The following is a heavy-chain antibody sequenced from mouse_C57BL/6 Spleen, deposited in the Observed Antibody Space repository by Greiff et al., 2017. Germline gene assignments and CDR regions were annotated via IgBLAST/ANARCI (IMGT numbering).Heavy chain of an antibody. CDR1: GFTFSDYG. V-gene: IGHV5-17*01. D-gene: IGHD3-1*01. CDR3: ARDGLSGDFDD. J-gene: IGHJ2*01. Sequence: EVKLQESGGGLVKPGGSLKLSCAASGFTFSDYGMHWVRQAPEKGLEWVAHISSGSSTLYYADTVKGRFPMSRDNAKNTLFLQIPSLRSEDTAVYYCARDGLSGDFDDWGQGTTLTVSS. CDR2: ISSGSSTL.